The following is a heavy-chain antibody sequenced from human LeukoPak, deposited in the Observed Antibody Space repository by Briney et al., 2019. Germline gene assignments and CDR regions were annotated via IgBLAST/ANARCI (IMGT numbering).Heavy chain of an antibody. J-gene: IGHJ4*02. Sequence: PGGSLRLSCAASGFTFSSYSMNWVRQAPGKGLEWVSSISSSSSYIYYADSVKGRFTISRDNAKNSLYLQMNSLRAEDTAVYYCAREKGQQLVSLIDHWGQGTLVTVSS. V-gene: IGHV3-21*01. D-gene: IGHD6-13*01. CDR3: AREKGQQLVSLIDH. CDR1: GFTFSSYS. CDR2: ISSSSSYI.